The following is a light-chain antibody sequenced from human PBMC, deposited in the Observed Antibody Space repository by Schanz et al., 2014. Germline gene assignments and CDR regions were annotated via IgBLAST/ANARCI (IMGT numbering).Light chain of an antibody. V-gene: IGLV2-14*01. CDR3: NSFTSSHTHV. CDR2: EGS. Sequence: QSALTQPPSASGSPGQSITISCTGTSSDVGGYNYVSWYQQHPGKAPKLMIYEGSKRPSGVSNRFSGSGSGNTASLTISGLQAEDEADYYCNSFTSSHTHVFGGGTKLTVL. CDR1: SSDVGGYNY. J-gene: IGLJ3*02.